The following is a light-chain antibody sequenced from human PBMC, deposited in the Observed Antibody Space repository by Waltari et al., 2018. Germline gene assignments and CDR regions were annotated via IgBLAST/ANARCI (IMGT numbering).Light chain of an antibody. J-gene: IGLJ3*02. CDR1: SSNIGSNY. CDR2: RND. CDR3: ATWDDNLSHWV. Sequence: QSVLTQPPSASGTPGQGVTISCSGSSSNIGSNYVYWYQQLPGTAPKILIYRNDQRPSGVPARFSGSKSGTSASLDISGLRSEDEADYHCATWDDNLSHWVFGGGTKMTVL. V-gene: IGLV1-47*01.